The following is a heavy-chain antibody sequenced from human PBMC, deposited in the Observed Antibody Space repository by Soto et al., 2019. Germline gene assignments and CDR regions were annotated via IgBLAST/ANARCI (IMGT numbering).Heavy chain of an antibody. Sequence: ASVKVSCKASGYTFTSYGISWVRQAPGQGLEWMGWISAYNGNTKYPQNLQGRVTMTTDTSTSTAYMELRSLTSDDTAVYYCARDSGYESNYWGQGTLVTVSS. D-gene: IGHD5-12*01. CDR2: ISAYNGNT. V-gene: IGHV1-18*01. CDR3: ARDSGYESNY. CDR1: GYTFTSYG. J-gene: IGHJ4*02.